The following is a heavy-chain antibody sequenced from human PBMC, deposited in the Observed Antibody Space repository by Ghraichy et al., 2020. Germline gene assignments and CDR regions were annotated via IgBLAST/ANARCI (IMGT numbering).Heavy chain of an antibody. CDR3: ARHRGIAMAAGFDP. V-gene: IGHV4-39*01. D-gene: IGHD2-21*01. J-gene: IGHJ5*02. CDR2: IYYSGST. Sequence: SETLSLTCTVSGGSISSSSYYWGWIRQPPGKGLEWIVSIYYSGSTYYNPSLKSRVTISVDTSKNQFSLKLSSVTAADTAVYYCARHRGIAMAAGFDPWGQGTLVTVSS. CDR1: GGSISSSSYY.